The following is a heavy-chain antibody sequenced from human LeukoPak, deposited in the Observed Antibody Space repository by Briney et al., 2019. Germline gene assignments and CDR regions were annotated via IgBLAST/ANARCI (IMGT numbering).Heavy chain of an antibody. CDR3: GRVSYDSSGYLDY. V-gene: IGHV3-11*01. D-gene: IGHD3-22*01. J-gene: IGHJ4*02. CDR2: ISSSGFPI. Sequence: GGSLRLSCAASGFTFSDYSMSWIRQAPGKRLEWVSYISSSGFPIYHADSVKGRFTISRDNAKNSLNLQMSSRRVEDTAVYYCGRVSYDSSGYLDYWGQGTLVTVSS. CDR1: GFTFSDYS.